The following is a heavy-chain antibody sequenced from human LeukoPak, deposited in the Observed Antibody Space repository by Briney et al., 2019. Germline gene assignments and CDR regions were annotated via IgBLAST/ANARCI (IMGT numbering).Heavy chain of an antibody. CDR1: GFTFTNYW. D-gene: IGHD5-24*01. J-gene: IGHJ4*02. Sequence: PGGSLRLSCAASGFTFTNYWMKWVRQAPGKGLEWVANIKQDGSEKYYVDSVKGRFTISRDNAKNSLYLQMNSLRAEDTAVYYCARDSAYNAFDYWGQGTLVTVSS. V-gene: IGHV3-7*05. CDR2: IKQDGSEK. CDR3: ARDSAYNAFDY.